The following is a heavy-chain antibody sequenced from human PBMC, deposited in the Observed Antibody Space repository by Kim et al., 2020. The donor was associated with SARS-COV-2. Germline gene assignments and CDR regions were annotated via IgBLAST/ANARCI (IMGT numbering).Heavy chain of an antibody. V-gene: IGHV3-21*01. J-gene: IGHJ4*02. CDR3: ARDGIPDILTGYYGY. Sequence: DSAKGRFTIARDNDRNSLYLQMNSLRAEDTAVYYCARDGIPDILTGYYGYWGQGTLVTVSS. D-gene: IGHD3-9*01.